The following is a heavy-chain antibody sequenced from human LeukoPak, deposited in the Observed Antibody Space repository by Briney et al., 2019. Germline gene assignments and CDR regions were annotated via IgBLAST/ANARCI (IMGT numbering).Heavy chain of an antibody. V-gene: IGHV3-7*03. J-gene: IGHJ4*02. Sequence: QSGGSLRLSCAVSGFTFRTSWMTWVRQAPGRGLERVAIINPDGSEKYYLVSLKGRITISRDNAENSVHLQMNSPKAEDTAIYYCARDRAYSAFDYWGQGTLVTVSS. CDR1: GFTFRTSW. CDR2: INPDGSEK. CDR3: ARDRAYSAFDY. D-gene: IGHD1-26*01.